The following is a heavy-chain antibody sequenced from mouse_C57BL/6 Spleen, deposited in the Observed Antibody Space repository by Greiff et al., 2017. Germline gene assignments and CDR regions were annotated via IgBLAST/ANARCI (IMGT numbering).Heavy chain of an antibody. CDR2: IYPGSGST. V-gene: IGHV1-55*01. D-gene: IGHD1-1*01. CDR1: GYTFTSYW. CDR3: ARFYYGSSYNAMDY. J-gene: IGHJ4*01. Sequence: QVQLQQPGAELVKPGASVKMSCKASGYTFTSYWITWVKPRPGQGLEWIGDIYPGSGSTNYNEKFKSKATLTVDTSSSTAYMQLSSLTSEDSAVYYCARFYYGSSYNAMDYWGQGTSVTVSS.